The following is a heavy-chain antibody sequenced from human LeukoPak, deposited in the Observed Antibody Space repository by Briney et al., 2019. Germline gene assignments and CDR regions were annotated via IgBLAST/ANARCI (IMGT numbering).Heavy chain of an antibody. CDR2: IIPIFGTA. CDR1: GGTFSSYA. V-gene: IGHV1-69*05. CDR3: ATPYSSLGDAFDI. D-gene: IGHD6-19*01. J-gene: IGHJ3*02. Sequence: ASVKVSCKASGGTFSSYAISWVRQAPGQGLEWMGGIIPIFGTANYAQKFQGRVTITRDTSASTAYMELSSLRSEDMAVYYCATPYSSLGDAFDIWGQGTMVTVSS.